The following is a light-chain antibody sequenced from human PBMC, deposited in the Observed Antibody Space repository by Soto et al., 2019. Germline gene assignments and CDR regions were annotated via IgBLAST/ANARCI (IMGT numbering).Light chain of an antibody. J-gene: IGKJ1*01. Sequence: EIVMTQSPATLSVSPGERDTISCRASQSVSSNLAWYQQKPGQAPRLLIYGASTRATGIPARFSGSGSGTEFTLTISSLQSEDFAVYYCQQYNNWLWTFGQGTKVDIK. V-gene: IGKV3-15*01. CDR3: QQYNNWLWT. CDR2: GAS. CDR1: QSVSSN.